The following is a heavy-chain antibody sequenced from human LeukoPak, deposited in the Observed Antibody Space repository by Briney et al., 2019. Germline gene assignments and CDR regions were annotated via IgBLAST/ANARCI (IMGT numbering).Heavy chain of an antibody. D-gene: IGHD3-22*01. Sequence: ASVKVSCKVSGYTLTELSMHWVRQAPGKGLEWMGGFDPEDGETIYAQKFQGRVTMTEDTSTSTAYMELRSLRSDDTAVYYCARDISYYDSSGYYFWGQGTMVTVSS. CDR2: FDPEDGET. CDR3: ARDISYYDSSGYYF. J-gene: IGHJ3*01. CDR1: GYTLTELS. V-gene: IGHV1-24*01.